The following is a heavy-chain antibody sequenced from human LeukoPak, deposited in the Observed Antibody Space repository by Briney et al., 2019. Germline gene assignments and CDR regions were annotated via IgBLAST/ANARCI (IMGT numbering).Heavy chain of an antibody. D-gene: IGHD3-22*01. CDR2: ISGSGGST. V-gene: IGHV3-23*01. J-gene: IGHJ4*02. Sequence: GGSLRLSCAASGFTFSSYGMSRVRQAPGKGLEWVSAISGSGGSTYYADSVKGRFTISRDNSKNTLYLQMNSLRAEDTAVYYCATLITYYYDPLDYWGQGTLVTVSS. CDR1: GFTFSSYG. CDR3: ATLITYYYDPLDY.